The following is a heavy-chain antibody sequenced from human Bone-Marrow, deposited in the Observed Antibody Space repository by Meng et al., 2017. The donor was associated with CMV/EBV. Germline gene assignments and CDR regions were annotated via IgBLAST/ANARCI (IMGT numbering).Heavy chain of an antibody. V-gene: IGHV3-66*01. CDR3: ARGGSYDY. Sequence: SLRLSCAASGFTVSSNKVSWVRQATGKGLEWVSVIQSGGSTYYTDYVKGRFTISRDNSKNTVYLQMNSLRVEDTAVYHCARGGSYDYWGQGTLVTVSS. CDR2: IQSGGST. J-gene: IGHJ4*02. CDR1: GFTVSSNK.